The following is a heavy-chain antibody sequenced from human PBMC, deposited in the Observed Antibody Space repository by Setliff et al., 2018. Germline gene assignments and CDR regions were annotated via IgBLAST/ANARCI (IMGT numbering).Heavy chain of an antibody. J-gene: IGHJ6*03. V-gene: IGHV4-4*07. CDR1: GGSISCYY. Sequence: PSETLSLTCTVSGGSISCYYWSWIRQPAGKGLEWIGHIYIGGSANYNPSLTRRVTMSIDTSKNKFSLKLNSVTAADMAVYYCAREQWLDPPGYYYMDVWAKGTTVTVSS. CDR2: IYIGGSA. D-gene: IGHD6-19*01. CDR3: AREQWLDPPGYYYMDV.